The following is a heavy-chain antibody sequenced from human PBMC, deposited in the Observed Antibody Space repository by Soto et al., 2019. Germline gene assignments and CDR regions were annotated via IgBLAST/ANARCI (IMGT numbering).Heavy chain of an antibody. CDR1: GFNFSNYG. V-gene: IGHV3-33*01. CDR2: VWYNGINK. CDR3: ARGEPYHY. Sequence: PGGSLILSCAASGFNFSNYGMHWVRQAPGKGLEWVAIVWYNGINKYYADSVMGRFTVSRDNSKNTMSLQMNSLRAEDTAMYYCARGEPYHYWGQGTLVTVSS. J-gene: IGHJ4*02.